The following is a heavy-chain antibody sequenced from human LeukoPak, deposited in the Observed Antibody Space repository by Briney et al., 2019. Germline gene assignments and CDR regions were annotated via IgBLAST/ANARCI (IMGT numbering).Heavy chain of an antibody. CDR1: GFTFSNVW. CDR3: TTAPGAYTFDY. D-gene: IGHD3-16*01. Sequence: GGSLRLSCAASGFTFSNVWMTWVRQAPGKGLEWVGRIKRNSDGGTTYYAAPVKGRFTISRDDSRNVLYLQMSSLKTEDIAVYYCTTAPGAYTFDYWGQGTLVTVSS. V-gene: IGHV3-15*06. CDR2: IKRNSDGGTT. J-gene: IGHJ4*02.